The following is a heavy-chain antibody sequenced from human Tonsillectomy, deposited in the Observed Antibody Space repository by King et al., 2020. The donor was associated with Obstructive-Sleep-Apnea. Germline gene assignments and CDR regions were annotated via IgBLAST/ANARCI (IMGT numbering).Heavy chain of an antibody. CDR2: INTFDGNT. CDR1: GYTFTSYA. V-gene: IGHV1-18*04. CDR3: ARRLDPHSGTYSWFDY. Sequence: QLVQSGAEVKKPGASVKVSCKASGYTFTSYAISWVRQAPGQGLEWMGWINTFDGNTQYVQSLQGRVTMTTDSTTSTAYMELRSLTSDDTAMYYCARRLDPHSGTYSWFDYWGQGTLVTVSS. D-gene: IGHD1-26*01. J-gene: IGHJ4*02.